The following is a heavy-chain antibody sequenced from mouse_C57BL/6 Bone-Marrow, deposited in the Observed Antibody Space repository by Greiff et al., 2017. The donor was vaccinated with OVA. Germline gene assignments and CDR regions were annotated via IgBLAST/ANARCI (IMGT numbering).Heavy chain of an antibody. CDR1: GYTFTSYW. D-gene: IGHD2-1*01. Sequence: VQLQQPGAELVMPGASVKLSCKASGYTFTSYWMHWVKQRPGQGLEWIGEIDPSDSYTNYNQKFKGKSTLTVDKSSSTAYMQLSSLTSEDSAVYYCARDCYGNYEGFGYWGQGALVTVAA. J-gene: IGHJ3*01. CDR3: ARDCYGNYEGFGY. CDR2: IDPSDSYT. V-gene: IGHV1-69*01.